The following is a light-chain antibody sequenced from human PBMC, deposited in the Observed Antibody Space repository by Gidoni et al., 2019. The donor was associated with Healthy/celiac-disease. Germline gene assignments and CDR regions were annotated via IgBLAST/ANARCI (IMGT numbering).Light chain of an antibody. Sequence: DIQMTQSPSTLSASVGDRVTITCRASQSISSWLAWYQQKPGKAPKLLIYKASSLESGVPSRFSGSGSGTEFTLTISSLQPDDFATYYCQQYNSYLCSFAQGTKLEIK. J-gene: IGKJ2*04. V-gene: IGKV1-5*03. CDR1: QSISSW. CDR3: QQYNSYLCS. CDR2: KAS.